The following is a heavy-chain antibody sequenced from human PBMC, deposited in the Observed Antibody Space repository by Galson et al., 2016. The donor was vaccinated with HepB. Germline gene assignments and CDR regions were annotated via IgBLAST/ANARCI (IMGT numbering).Heavy chain of an antibody. CDR1: GFTFSEHY. CDR3: ARDGRGYGGYFDL. V-gene: IGHV3-72*01. J-gene: IGHJ2*01. D-gene: IGHD5-12*01. Sequence: SLRLYCADSGFTFSEHYMDWVRQAPGKGLEWVARDTNEVPNYIIEYPASVKGRFSISRDDSKNSLDLQMNSLRTEDTAVYYCARDGRGYGGYFDLWGRGTLVTVSS. CDR2: DTNEVPNYII.